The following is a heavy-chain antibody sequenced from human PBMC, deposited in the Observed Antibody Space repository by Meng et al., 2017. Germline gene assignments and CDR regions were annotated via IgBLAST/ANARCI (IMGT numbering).Heavy chain of an antibody. CDR3: ARDVITVTHYYYYYGMDV. V-gene: IGHV4-4*07. D-gene: IGHD4-17*01. CDR2: IYTSGST. Sequence: SETLSLTCTVSGGSISSYYWSWIRQPAGKGLEWIGRIYTSGSTNYNPSLKSRVTMSVDTSKNQFSLKLSSVTAADTAVYYCARDVITVTHYYYYYGMDVWGQGTTVTVSS. CDR1: GGSISSYY. J-gene: IGHJ6*02.